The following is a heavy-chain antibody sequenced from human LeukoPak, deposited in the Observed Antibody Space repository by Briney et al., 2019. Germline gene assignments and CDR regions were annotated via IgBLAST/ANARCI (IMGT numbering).Heavy chain of an antibody. CDR1: GGSIRSGTYF. D-gene: IGHD3-16*01. CDR2: IYYTGTT. CDR3: AGGYPLGALDT. Sequence: SETLSLTCTVSGGSIRSGTYFWGWIRQPPGKGLEWIASIYYTGTTYYNPSLKSRVTISVDTSKNQFSLRLSSVTAADTAVYFCAGGYPLGALDTWGQGTLVTVSS. V-gene: IGHV4-39*01. J-gene: IGHJ3*02.